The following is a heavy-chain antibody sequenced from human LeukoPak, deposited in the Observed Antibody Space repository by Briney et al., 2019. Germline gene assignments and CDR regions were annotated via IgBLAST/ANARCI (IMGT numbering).Heavy chain of an antibody. CDR1: RFIFDNYG. CDR3: ARALPFDI. CDR2: ISDDGYST. J-gene: IGHJ3*02. V-gene: IGHV3-21*01. Sequence: GGSLRLSCAASRFIFDNYGMTWVRQAPGKGLEWVSGISDDGYSTYYADSVKGRFTISRDNAKNSLYLQMNSLRAEDTAVYYCARALPFDIWGQGTMVTVSS.